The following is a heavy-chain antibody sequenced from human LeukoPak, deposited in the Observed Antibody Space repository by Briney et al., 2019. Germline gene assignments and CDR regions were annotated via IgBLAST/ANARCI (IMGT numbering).Heavy chain of an antibody. Sequence: GGSLRPSCAASGFTFSSYGMHWVRQAPGKGLEWVAVISYDGSNKYYADSVKGRFTISRDNSKNTLYLQMNSLRAEDTAVYYCAKDGDSWGQGTLVTVSS. CDR1: GFTFSSYG. J-gene: IGHJ4*02. CDR3: AKDGDS. D-gene: IGHD3-3*01. V-gene: IGHV3-30*18. CDR2: ISYDGSNK.